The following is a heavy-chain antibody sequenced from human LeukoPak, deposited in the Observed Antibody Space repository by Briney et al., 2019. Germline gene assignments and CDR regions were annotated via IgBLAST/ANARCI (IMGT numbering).Heavy chain of an antibody. CDR2: INPNSGGT. CDR1: GYTFTGYY. CDR3: ARDYCSGGSCYSDY. Sequence: ASVKVSCKASGYTFTGYYMHWVRQAPGQGLEWMGWINPNSGGTKYAQKFQGRVTMTRDTSISTAYMELSRLRSDDTAVYYCARDYCSGGSCYSDYWGQGTLVTVSS. D-gene: IGHD2-15*01. V-gene: IGHV1-2*02. J-gene: IGHJ4*02.